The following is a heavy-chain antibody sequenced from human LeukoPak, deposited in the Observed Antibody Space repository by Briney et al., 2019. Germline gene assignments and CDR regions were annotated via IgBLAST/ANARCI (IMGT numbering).Heavy chain of an antibody. D-gene: IGHD3-10*01. V-gene: IGHV3-74*01. J-gene: IGHJ4*02. CDR2: INSDGSST. CDR1: GFTFSSYW. Sequence: GGSLRLSCAASGFTFSSYWMHWTRQAPGKGLVWVSRINSDGSSTSYAYSVKRRFTITRDNDKNTLSLQMNSLRAEDTAVYYCERDYGLGLWFGEFLDYWGQGTLVTVSS. CDR3: ERDYGLGLWFGEFLDY.